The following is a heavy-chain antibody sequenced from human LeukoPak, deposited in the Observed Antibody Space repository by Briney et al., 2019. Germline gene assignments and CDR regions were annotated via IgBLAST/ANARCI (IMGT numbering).Heavy chain of an antibody. CDR3: ARTGYSSSWYDSGAFDI. V-gene: IGHV4-39*01. CDR2: IYYSGST. D-gene: IGHD6-13*01. CDR1: GGSISSSSYS. Sequence: SETLSLTCTVSGGSISSSSYSWGWLRQPPGKGLEWIGSIYYSGSTYYNPSLKSPVTISVATSKNQLSLKLSSVTAADTAVYYCARTGYSSSWYDSGAFDIWGQGTMVTVSS. J-gene: IGHJ3*02.